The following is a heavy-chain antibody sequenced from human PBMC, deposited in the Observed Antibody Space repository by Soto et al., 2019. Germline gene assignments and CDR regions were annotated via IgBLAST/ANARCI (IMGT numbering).Heavy chain of an antibody. D-gene: IGHD3-10*01. Sequence: GGSLRLSCAASGFTFSNAWMNWVRQAPGKGLEWVGRIKSKTDGGTTDYAAPVKGRFTISRDDSKNTLYLQMNSLKTEDTAVYYCTTAIRVVRGVIVDYWGQGTLVTVSS. CDR2: IKSKTDGGTT. V-gene: IGHV3-15*07. CDR1: GFTFSNAW. J-gene: IGHJ4*02. CDR3: TTAIRVVRGVIVDY.